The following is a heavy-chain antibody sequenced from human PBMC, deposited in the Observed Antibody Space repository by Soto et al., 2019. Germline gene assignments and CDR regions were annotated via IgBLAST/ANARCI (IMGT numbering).Heavy chain of an antibody. J-gene: IGHJ4*02. Sequence: EVQLLESGGGLVQPGGSLRLSCAASGFTFSSYAMSWVRQAPGKGLEWVSAISGSGGSTYYADSVKGRFTISRDNSKNTLYLQMNSLRAEDTVVYYCAKSRVRFWSGPPYQHWCQGTLVTVSS. CDR2: ISGSGGST. CDR3: AKSRVRFWSGPPYQH. CDR1: GFTFSSYA. V-gene: IGHV3-23*01. D-gene: IGHD3-3*01.